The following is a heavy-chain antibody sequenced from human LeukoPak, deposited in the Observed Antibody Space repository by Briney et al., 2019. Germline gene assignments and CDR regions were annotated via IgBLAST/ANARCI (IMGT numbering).Heavy chain of an antibody. Sequence: SVKVSCKASGGTFSSYAISWVRQAPEQGLEWMGGIIPIFGTANYAQKFQGRVTITADKSTSTAYMELSSLRSEDTAVYYCARAPAAGTDHFDYWGQGTLVTVSS. CDR3: ARAPAAGTDHFDY. D-gene: IGHD6-13*01. CDR1: GGTFSSYA. CDR2: IIPIFGTA. J-gene: IGHJ4*02. V-gene: IGHV1-69*06.